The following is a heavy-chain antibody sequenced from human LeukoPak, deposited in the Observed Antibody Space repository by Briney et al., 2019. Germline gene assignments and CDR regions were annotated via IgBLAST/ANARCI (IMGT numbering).Heavy chain of an antibody. CDR3: ARDLGGNYVYYYGMDV. J-gene: IGHJ6*02. CDR2: ISAYNGNT. CDR1: GYTFTGYG. Sequence: VSVKVSCKASGYTFTGYGISWVRQAPGQGLEWMGWISAYNGNTNYAQKLQGRVTMTTDTSTSTAYMELRSLRSDDTAVYYCARDLGGNYVYYYGMDVWGQGTTVTVSS. D-gene: IGHD4-11*01. V-gene: IGHV1-18*01.